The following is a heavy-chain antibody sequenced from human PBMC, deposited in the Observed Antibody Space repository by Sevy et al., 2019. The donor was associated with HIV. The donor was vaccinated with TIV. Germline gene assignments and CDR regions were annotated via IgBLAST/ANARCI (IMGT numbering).Heavy chain of an antibody. J-gene: IGHJ4*02. Sequence: ASVKVSCKASGYTFTNYGINWVRQAPGQGLEWMGWISAYNGNTEYEQNFQGRVTMTTDTSTSTAYMELRGLRSDDTAVYYCARYCSSTSCYTVDRKLDYWGQGTLVTVSS. CDR3: ARYCSSTSCYTVDRKLDY. CDR1: GYTFTNYG. D-gene: IGHD2-2*02. V-gene: IGHV1-18*04. CDR2: ISAYNGNT.